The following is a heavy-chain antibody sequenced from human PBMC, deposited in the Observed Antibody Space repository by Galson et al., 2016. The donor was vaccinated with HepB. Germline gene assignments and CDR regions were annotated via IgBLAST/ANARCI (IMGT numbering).Heavy chain of an antibody. CDR1: GFTVSSNY. V-gene: IGHV3-66*01. J-gene: IGHJ4*02. CDR2: LYSGGTT. Sequence: SLRLSCAASGFTVSSNYMSWVRQAPGKGLEWVSVLYSGGTTNYADSVMGRFTISRDNSKNTVYLQMNNLRAEDTAVYYCAEVDSSGGYCFDYWGQGTLVTVSS. CDR3: AEVDSSGGYCFDY. D-gene: IGHD3-22*01.